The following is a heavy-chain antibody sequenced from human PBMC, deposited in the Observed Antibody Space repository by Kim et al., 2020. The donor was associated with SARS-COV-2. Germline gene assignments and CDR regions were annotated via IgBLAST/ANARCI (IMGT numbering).Heavy chain of an antibody. CDR1: GFTVSSNY. J-gene: IGHJ6*02. CDR3: ARARYSSSWYYYYYGMDV. Sequence: GGSLRLSCAASGFTVSSNYMSWVRQAPGKGLEWVSVIYSGGSTYYADSVKGRFTISRDNSKNTLYLQMNSLRAEDTAVYYCARARYSSSWYYYYYGMDVWGQGTTVTVSS. CDR2: IYSGGST. V-gene: IGHV3-53*01. D-gene: IGHD6-13*01.